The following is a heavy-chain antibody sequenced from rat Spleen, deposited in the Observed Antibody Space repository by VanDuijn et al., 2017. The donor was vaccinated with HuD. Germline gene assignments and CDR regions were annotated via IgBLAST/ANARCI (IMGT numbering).Heavy chain of an antibody. CDR2: ISYGDSSGHSST. J-gene: IGHJ2*01. D-gene: IGHD1-9*01. CDR3: ARRHYGYTDYFDY. Sequence: EVQLVESDGGLVQPGRSLKLSCAASGFTFSNYGMAWVRQTPTKGLEWVATISYGDSSGHSSTYYRDSVKGRFTISRANAKSTLNLQMDSLRSEDTATYYCARRHYGYTDYFDYWGQGVMVTVSS. V-gene: IGHV5-29*01. CDR1: GFTFSNYG.